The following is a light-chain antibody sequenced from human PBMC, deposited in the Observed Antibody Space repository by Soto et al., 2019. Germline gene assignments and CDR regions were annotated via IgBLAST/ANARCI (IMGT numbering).Light chain of an antibody. CDR2: TAS. CDR3: LQDFSFPLT. Sequence: AIQITPSPASLSASVGDRVTITCRASQGIRNDLAWYQRKPGKAPKLLIYTASSLQNGVPPRFSGSGSDTVFTLTIDSLQPEDFATYYCLQDFSFPLTFGGGTKVDIK. CDR1: QGIRND. J-gene: IGKJ4*01. V-gene: IGKV1-6*01.